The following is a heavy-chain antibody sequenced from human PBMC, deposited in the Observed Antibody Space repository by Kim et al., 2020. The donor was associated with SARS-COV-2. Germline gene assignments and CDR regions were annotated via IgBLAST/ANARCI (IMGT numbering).Heavy chain of an antibody. V-gene: IGHV1-3*01. CDR1: GYTFTSYA. Sequence: ASVKVSCKASGYTFTSYAMHWVRQAPGQRLEWMGWINAGNGNTKYSQKFQGRVTITRDTSASTAYMELSSLRSEDTAVYYCARPRVWFGELLEGGWFDPWGQGTLVTVSS. CDR3: ARPRVWFGELLEGGWFDP. CDR2: INAGNGNT. D-gene: IGHD3-10*01. J-gene: IGHJ5*02.